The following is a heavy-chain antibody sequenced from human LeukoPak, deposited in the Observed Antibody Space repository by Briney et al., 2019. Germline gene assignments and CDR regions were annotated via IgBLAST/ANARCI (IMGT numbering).Heavy chain of an antibody. CDR3: ARQHDSYHYYYVDV. CDR1: GYSISSGSY. V-gene: IGHV4-38-2*01. CDR2: LYHSDSI. Sequence: PSETLSLTCAASGYSISSGSYWIWIRQPPGKGLGWIGSLYHSDSIYYNPSLESRVTMSVDTSKNQFSLKLSFVTAADTAVYYYARQHDSYHYYYVDVWGKGTTVTVSS. D-gene: IGHD6-13*01. J-gene: IGHJ6*03.